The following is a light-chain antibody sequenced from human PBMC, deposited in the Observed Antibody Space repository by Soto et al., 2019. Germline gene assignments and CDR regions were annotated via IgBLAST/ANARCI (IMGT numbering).Light chain of an antibody. CDR1: SNDIGGYNY. Sequence: QSALTQPASVSGSPGQSITISCAGTSNDIGGYNYVSWYQQHPGRAPKLLIYEVTNRPLGVSNRFSGSKSGNTASLTISGLQAEDEADYYCSSYSNSNTLWVFGGGTKVTVL. CDR2: EVT. J-gene: IGLJ3*02. CDR3: SSYSNSNTLWV. V-gene: IGLV2-14*01.